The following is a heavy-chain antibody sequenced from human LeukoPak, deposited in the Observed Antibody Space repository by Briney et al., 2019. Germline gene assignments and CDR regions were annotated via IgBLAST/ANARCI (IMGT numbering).Heavy chain of an antibody. V-gene: IGHV3-21*01. CDR1: GFTVDNYN. CDR3: ARSAGGNYFDY. D-gene: IGHD2-8*02. J-gene: IGHJ4*02. CDR2: ISSGTNYI. Sequence: GGSLRLSCAASGFTVDNYNMNWVRQAPGKGLEWVSSISSGTNYIFEADSVKGRFTVTKDTALNSLSLQMNSLRADDTAVYYCARSAGGNYFDYWDQGTLVTVSS.